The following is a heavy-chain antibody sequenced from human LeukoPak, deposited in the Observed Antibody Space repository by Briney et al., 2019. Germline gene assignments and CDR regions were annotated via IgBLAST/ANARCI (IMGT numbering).Heavy chain of an antibody. Sequence: ASVKVSCKASGYTFTSYAVHWVRRAPGQSLEWMGYINDGDGNTKYSQEFQDRVTITRDTSARIVYMELSSLRSEDMAVYYCAREAWNPQDYYYYYMDVWGKGTTVTVSS. CDR2: INDGDGNT. CDR3: AREAWNPQDYYYYYMDV. CDR1: GYTFTSYA. V-gene: IGHV1-3*03. D-gene: IGHD1-1*01. J-gene: IGHJ6*03.